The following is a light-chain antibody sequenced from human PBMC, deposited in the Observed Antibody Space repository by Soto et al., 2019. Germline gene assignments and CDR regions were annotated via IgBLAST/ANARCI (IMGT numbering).Light chain of an antibody. J-gene: IGKJ1*01. Sequence: DIVMTQSPDSLAVSLGERATFKCKSSQSLLYNVNNKNYLGWYQQKAGQPPKLLLYWASYRESGVPDRFSGSGSGTDFALTISSLQAEDVAVYYCQQYFDTPWTFGQGTKVEIK. CDR3: QQYFDTPWT. V-gene: IGKV4-1*01. CDR2: WAS. CDR1: QSLLYNVNNKNY.